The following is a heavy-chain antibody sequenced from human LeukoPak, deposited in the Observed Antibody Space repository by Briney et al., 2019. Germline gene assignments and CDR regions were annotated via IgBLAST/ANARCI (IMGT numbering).Heavy chain of an antibody. CDR2: IYYSGST. CDR1: GGSISSYY. D-gene: IGHD1-1*01. J-gene: IGHJ6*04. CDR3: ARVGSGTTGAYYYYGMDV. Sequence: PSETLSLTCTVSGGSISSYYWSWIRQPPGKGLEWIGYIYYSGSTNYNPSLKSRVTISVDTSKSQFSLKLSSVTAADTAVYYCARVGSGTTGAYYYYGMDVWGKGTTVTVSS. V-gene: IGHV4-59*01.